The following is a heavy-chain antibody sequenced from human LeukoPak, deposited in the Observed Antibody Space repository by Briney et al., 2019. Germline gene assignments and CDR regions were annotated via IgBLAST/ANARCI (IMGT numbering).Heavy chain of an antibody. Sequence: SQTLSLTCAVSGGSISSGGYSWSWIRQPPGKGLEWIGYIYHSGSTYYNPSLKSRVTISVDRSKNQFSLKLSSVTAADTAVYYCARVGGTNYYYYGMDVWGQGTTVTVSS. J-gene: IGHJ6*02. CDR2: IYHSGST. V-gene: IGHV4-30-2*01. CDR3: ARVGGTNYYYYGMDV. D-gene: IGHD1-1*01. CDR1: GGSISSGGYS.